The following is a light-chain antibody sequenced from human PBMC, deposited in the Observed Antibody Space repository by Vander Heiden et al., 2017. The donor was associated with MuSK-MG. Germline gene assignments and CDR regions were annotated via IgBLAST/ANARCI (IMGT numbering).Light chain of an antibody. Sequence: QPALAQPASLSGPVGQSITIPCTGSMIDYTSYTYVPWYQHHVGRAPKLVLDGVNRRPSGVSDRFSGSKSGDTASLTISALHSEDGAFYFCSSFLSRTKVVFGGGTTLTVL. CDR1: MIDYTSYTY. CDR3: SSFLSRTKVV. J-gene: IGLJ2*01. CDR2: GVN. V-gene: IGLV2-14*03.